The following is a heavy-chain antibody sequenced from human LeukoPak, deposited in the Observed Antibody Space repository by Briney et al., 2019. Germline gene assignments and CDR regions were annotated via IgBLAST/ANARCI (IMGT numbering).Heavy chain of an antibody. CDR3: ARHRYSSGVSDY. CDR2: INSDGSST. Sequence: GGSLRLSCAASGFTFSSYWMHWVRQAPGKGLVWVSRINSDGSSTTYADSVKGRFTISRDNAKNTLYLQMNSLRAEDTAVYCCARHRYSSGVSDYWGQGTLVTVSS. J-gene: IGHJ4*02. V-gene: IGHV3-74*01. CDR1: GFTFSSYW. D-gene: IGHD6-19*01.